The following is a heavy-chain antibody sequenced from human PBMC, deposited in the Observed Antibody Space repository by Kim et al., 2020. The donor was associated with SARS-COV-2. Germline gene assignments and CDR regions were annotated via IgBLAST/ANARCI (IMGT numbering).Heavy chain of an antibody. Sequence: GGSLRLSCAASGFTFSSYSMNWVRQAPGKGLEWVSYISSSSSTIYYADSVKGRFTISRDNAKNSLYLQMNSLRAEDTAVYYCARGDSLRWYVSSGRGFDYWGAGALVSVSP. V-gene: IGHV3-48*01. J-gene: IGHJ4*03. CDR1: GFTFSSYS. CDR2: ISSSSSTI. CDR3: ARGDSLRWYVSSGRGFDY. D-gene: IGHD3-22*01.